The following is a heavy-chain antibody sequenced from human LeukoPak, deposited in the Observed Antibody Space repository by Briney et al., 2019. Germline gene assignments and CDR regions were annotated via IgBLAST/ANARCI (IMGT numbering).Heavy chain of an antibody. CDR3: ARAGDSSGWYGMLDY. V-gene: IGHV1-18*01. CDR2: ISAYNGNT. D-gene: IGHD6-19*01. CDR1: GYTFTSYG. J-gene: IGHJ4*02. Sequence: ASVKVSCKASGYTFTSYGISWLRQAPGQGLEWMGWISAYNGNTNYAQKLQGRVTMTTDTSTSTAYMELRSLRSDDTAVYYCARAGDSSGWYGMLDYWGQGTLVTVSS.